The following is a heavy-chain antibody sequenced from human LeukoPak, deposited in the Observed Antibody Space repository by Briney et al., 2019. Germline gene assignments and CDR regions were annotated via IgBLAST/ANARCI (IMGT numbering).Heavy chain of an antibody. Sequence: PGGSLRLSCAASGFTFNSYWMHWVRQAPGKGLEWVSSISSSSSYIYYADSVKGRFTISRDNAKNSLYLQMNSLRAEDTAVYYCVKDTIFTVDSFDYWGQGTLVTVSS. CDR3: VKDTIFTVDSFDY. V-gene: IGHV3-21*04. J-gene: IGHJ4*02. CDR2: ISSSSSYI. CDR1: GFTFNSYW. D-gene: IGHD3-3*01.